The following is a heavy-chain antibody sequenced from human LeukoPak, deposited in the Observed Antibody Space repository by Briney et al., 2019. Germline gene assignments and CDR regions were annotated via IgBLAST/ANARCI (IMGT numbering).Heavy chain of an antibody. V-gene: IGHV1-46*01. CDR1: GYTFTSYY. D-gene: IGHD3-3*01. Sequence: ASVKVSCKASGYTFTSYYMRWVRQAPGQGLEWMGIINPSGGSTSYAQKFQGRVTMTRDTSTSTVYMELSSLRSEDTAVYYCASYVPIFGVVNDYWGQGTLVTVSS. CDR3: ASYVPIFGVVNDY. J-gene: IGHJ4*02. CDR2: INPSGGST.